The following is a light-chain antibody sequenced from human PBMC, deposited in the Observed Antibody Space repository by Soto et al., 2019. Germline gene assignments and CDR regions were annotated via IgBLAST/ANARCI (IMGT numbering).Light chain of an antibody. CDR2: EVT. CDR1: SSDVGRYNY. Sequence: QSVLTQPASVSGSPGQSVTISCTGTSSDVGRYNYVSWYQQHPGKAPQLIIYEVTNRPSGVSNRFSGSKSGNTASLTISGLQGEDEAHYYCSSYTSRTTLVVFGGGTKLTVL. CDR3: SSYTSRTTLVV. V-gene: IGLV2-14*01. J-gene: IGLJ2*01.